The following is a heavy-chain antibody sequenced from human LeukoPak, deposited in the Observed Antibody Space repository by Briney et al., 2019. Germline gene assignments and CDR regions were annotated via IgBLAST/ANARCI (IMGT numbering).Heavy chain of an antibody. CDR3: ATDPRFDVWGSLY. D-gene: IGHD3-16*01. Sequence: ASVKVSCKASGYTFTSYYMHWVRQAPGQGLEWMGIINPSGGSTSYAQKFQGRVTMTRDMSTSTVYMELSSLRSEDTAVYYCATDPRFDVWGSLYWGQGTLVTASS. CDR2: INPSGGST. CDR1: GYTFTSYY. V-gene: IGHV1-46*01. J-gene: IGHJ4*02.